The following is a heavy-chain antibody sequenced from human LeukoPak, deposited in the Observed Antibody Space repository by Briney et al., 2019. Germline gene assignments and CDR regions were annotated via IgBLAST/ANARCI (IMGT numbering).Heavy chain of an antibody. J-gene: IGHJ3*02. Sequence: GSLRLSCAASGFTFSSYAMSWIRQPPGKGLEWIGEMNHSGSTNYNPSLKSRVTISVDTSRNQFSLKLNSVTAADTAVYYCAKSNGYGLIDIWGQGTMVTVSS. V-gene: IGHV4-34*08. CDR1: GFTFSSYA. D-gene: IGHD3-10*01. CDR2: MNHSGST. CDR3: AKSNGYGLIDI.